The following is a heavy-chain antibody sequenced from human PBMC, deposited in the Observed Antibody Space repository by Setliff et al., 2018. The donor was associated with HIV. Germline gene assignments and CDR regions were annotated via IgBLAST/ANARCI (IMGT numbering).Heavy chain of an antibody. D-gene: IGHD2-8*02. CDR1: GFTFRTYF. CDR2: INHDGSEK. J-gene: IGHJ4*02. Sequence: PGGSLRLSCAVSGFTFRTYFMSWVRQAPGKGLEWVANINHDGSEKNYVDSVTGRFTISRDNSKNLLYLQMNNLRAEDTAVYYCARDPMRASNSLTYWFPDYWGQGALVNRLL. V-gene: IGHV3-7*01. CDR3: ARDPMRASNSLTYWFPDY.